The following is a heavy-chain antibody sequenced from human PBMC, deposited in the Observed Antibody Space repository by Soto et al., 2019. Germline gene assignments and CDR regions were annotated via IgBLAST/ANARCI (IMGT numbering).Heavy chain of an antibody. CDR1: GFTFSSYA. D-gene: IGHD3-3*01. V-gene: IGHV3-23*01. J-gene: IGHJ5*02. CDR2: ISGSGGST. Sequence: LRLSCAASGFTFSSYAMSWVRQAPGKGLEWVSAISGSGGSTYYADSVKGRFTISRDNSKNTLYLQMNSLRAEDTAVYYCAKWPAYYDFWSGYAYNWFDPCGQGTLVTVSS. CDR3: AKWPAYYDFWSGYAYNWFDP.